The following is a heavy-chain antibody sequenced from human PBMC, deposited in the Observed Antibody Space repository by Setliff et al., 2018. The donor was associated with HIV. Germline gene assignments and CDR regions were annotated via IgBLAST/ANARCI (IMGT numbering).Heavy chain of an antibody. J-gene: IGHJ6*02. CDR1: GGSISSGGYY. CDR2: IYYSGRA. Sequence: SETLSLTCTVSGGSISSGGYYWSWIRQHPGKGLEWIGYIYYSGRAYYNPSLKSRVTISVDTSKSQFSLKLSSVTAADTAVYYCARHSGGSFYNFWSGDYYYYGMDVWGQGTTVTAP. D-gene: IGHD3-3*01. CDR3: ARHSGGSFYNFWSGDYYYYGMDV. V-gene: IGHV4-39*01.